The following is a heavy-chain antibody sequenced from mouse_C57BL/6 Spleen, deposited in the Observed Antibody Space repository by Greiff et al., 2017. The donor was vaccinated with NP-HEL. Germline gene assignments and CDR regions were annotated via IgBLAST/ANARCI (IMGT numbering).Heavy chain of an antibody. CDR1: GYAFSSSW. CDR3: ARWNGNYDYFDY. CDR2: IYPGDGDT. J-gene: IGHJ2*01. D-gene: IGHD2-1*01. Sequence: VKLQESGPELVKPGASVKISCKASGYAFSSSWMNWVKQRPGKGLEWIGRIYPGDGDTNYNGKFKGKATLTADKSSSTAYMQLSSLTSEDSAVYFCARWNGNYDYFDYWGQGTTLTVSS. V-gene: IGHV1-82*01.